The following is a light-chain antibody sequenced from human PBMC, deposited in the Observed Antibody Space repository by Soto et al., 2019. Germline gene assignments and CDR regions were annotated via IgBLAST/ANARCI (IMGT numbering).Light chain of an antibody. CDR3: QQTRSYPPT. CDR1: QDINSY. CDR2: EAS. Sequence: IQLTQSPSSLSASIGDRCTIACRASQDINSYLAWYQQKPGKAPNLLIYEASILQSGVPSRFSGSKSGTDFTLTISSLQAEDFATYYCQQTRSYPPTFGGGTKVDIK. V-gene: IGKV1-9*01. J-gene: IGKJ4*01.